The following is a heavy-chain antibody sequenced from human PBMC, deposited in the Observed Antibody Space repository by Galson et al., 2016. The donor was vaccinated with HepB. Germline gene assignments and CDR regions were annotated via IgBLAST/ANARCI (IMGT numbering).Heavy chain of an antibody. CDR1: SGSISMGGYY. Sequence: TLSLTCTVSSGSISMGGYYWSWIRQHPGKGLEWLGYIYYSGSTYYNPSLQSRLTISLDTSKNQFSLKLSSVTAADTAVYYCARDDYDSSGHPRAFDIWGQGTMVTVSS. J-gene: IGHJ3*02. CDR2: IYYSGST. CDR3: ARDDYDSSGHPRAFDI. D-gene: IGHD3-22*01. V-gene: IGHV4-31*03.